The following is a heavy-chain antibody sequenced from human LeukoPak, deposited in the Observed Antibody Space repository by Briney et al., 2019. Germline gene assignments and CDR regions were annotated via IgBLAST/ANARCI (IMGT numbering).Heavy chain of an antibody. CDR3: ARKRWGYRWFDP. J-gene: IGHJ5*02. D-gene: IGHD5-18*01. Sequence: GASVKVSCKASGYTFTSYDINWVRQATGQGLEWMGWMNPNSGNTGYAQKFQGRVTMTRNTSISTAYMELSSLRSEDTAVYYCARKRWGYRWFDPWGQGTLVTVSS. CDR1: GYTFTSYD. CDR2: MNPNSGNT. V-gene: IGHV1-8*01.